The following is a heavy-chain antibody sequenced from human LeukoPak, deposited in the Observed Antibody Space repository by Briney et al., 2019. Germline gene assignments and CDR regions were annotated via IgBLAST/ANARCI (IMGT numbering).Heavy chain of an antibody. CDR3: ARNKYLGTYYYDPPGDY. J-gene: IGHJ4*02. CDR1: GYTFTSYG. V-gene: IGHV1-18*01. CDR2: ISAYNGNT. Sequence: ASVKVSCKASGYTFTSYGISWVRQAPGQGLEWMGWISAYNGNTNYAQKLQGRVTMTTDTSTSTAYMELRSPRSDDTAVYYCARNKYLGTYYYDPPGDYWGQGTLVTVSS. D-gene: IGHD3-22*01.